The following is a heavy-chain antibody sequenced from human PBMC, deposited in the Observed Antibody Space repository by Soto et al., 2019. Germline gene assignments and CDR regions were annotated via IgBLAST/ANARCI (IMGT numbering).Heavy chain of an antibody. D-gene: IGHD3-9*01. CDR3: AKDLLRYFDWFNRENWFDP. Sequence: EVQLLESGGGLVQPGGSLRLSCAASGFTFSSYAMSWVRQAPGKGLEWVSAISGSGGSTYYADSVKSRFTISRDNSKNTLYLEMNSLRAEDTAVYYCAKDLLRYFDWFNRENWFDPWGQGTLVTVSS. V-gene: IGHV3-23*01. CDR1: GFTFSSYA. J-gene: IGHJ5*02. CDR2: ISGSGGST.